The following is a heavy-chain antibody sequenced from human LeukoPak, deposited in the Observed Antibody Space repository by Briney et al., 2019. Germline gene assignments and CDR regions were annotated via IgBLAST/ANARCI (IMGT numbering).Heavy chain of an antibody. CDR3: ARGAWGIVVAGKGLDY. V-gene: IGHV4-59*12. CDR2: IYYSGSTYT. D-gene: IGHD6-19*01. Sequence: SETLSLTCNVSGDSISYYYWGWIRQPPGKGLEWIGYIYYSGSTYTNYNPSLKSRVTISVDTSKNQFSLKLSSVTAADTAVYYCARGAWGIVVAGKGLDYWGQGTLVTVSS. J-gene: IGHJ4*02. CDR1: GDSISYYY.